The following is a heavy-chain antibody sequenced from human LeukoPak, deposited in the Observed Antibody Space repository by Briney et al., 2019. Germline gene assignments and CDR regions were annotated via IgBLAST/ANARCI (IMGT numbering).Heavy chain of an antibody. Sequence: ASVKVSCKASGYTFTSYYMHWVRQAPGQGLEWMGIINPSGGSTSYAQKFQGRVTMTRDMSTSTVYMELSSLRSEDTAVYYCARDLLRRIAVEERRGNWFDPWGQGTLVTVSS. CDR3: ARDLLRRIAVEERRGNWFDP. D-gene: IGHD6-19*01. CDR1: GYTFTSYY. CDR2: INPSGGST. J-gene: IGHJ5*02. V-gene: IGHV1-46*01.